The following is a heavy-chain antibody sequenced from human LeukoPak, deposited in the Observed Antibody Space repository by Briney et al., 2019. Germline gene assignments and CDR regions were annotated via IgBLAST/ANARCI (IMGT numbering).Heavy chain of an antibody. J-gene: IGHJ5*02. CDR3: ARDYDFWGNNWFDP. Sequence: GGSLRLSCAASGFTFDDYAMHWVRQAPGKGLEWVSLISGDGGSTYYADSVKGRFTISRDNSKNTLYLQMNSLRAEDTAVYYCARDYDFWGNNWFDPWGQGTLVTVSS. D-gene: IGHD3-16*01. CDR1: GFTFDDYA. V-gene: IGHV3-43*02. CDR2: ISGDGGST.